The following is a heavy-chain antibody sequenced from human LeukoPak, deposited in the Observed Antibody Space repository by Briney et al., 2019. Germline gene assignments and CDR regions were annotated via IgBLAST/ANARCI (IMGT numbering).Heavy chain of an antibody. D-gene: IGHD1-26*01. J-gene: IGHJ6*03. V-gene: IGHV4-4*07. CDR1: GGSISSYY. CDR3: ARGGGSYTYYYYYMYV. CDR2: IYTSGST. Sequence: PSETLSLTCTVSGGSISSYYWSWIRQPAGKGLEWIGRIYTSGSTNYNPSLKSRVTMSVDTSKNQFSLKLSSATAADTAVSYCARGGGSYTYYYYYMYVWGKGTTVTVSS.